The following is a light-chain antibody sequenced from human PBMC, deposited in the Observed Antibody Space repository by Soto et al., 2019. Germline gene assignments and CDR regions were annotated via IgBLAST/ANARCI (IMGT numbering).Light chain of an antibody. CDR1: SSDVGTYDN. Sequence: QSVLTQPPSASGSPGQSVTFSCTGTSSDVGTYDNVSWYQQYPGKAPKLLIYGVTRRPSGVPDRFSGSKSGNTAALTVSGLQAEDEAYYYCSSYAGRSMYVFGTGTKVTVL. CDR2: GVT. V-gene: IGLV2-8*01. CDR3: SSYAGRSMYV. J-gene: IGLJ1*01.